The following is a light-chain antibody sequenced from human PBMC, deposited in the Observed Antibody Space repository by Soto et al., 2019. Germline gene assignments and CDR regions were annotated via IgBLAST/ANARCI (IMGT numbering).Light chain of an antibody. J-gene: IGKJ4*01. CDR1: QSVSSSN. CDR2: GAS. Sequence: ESVLTQSPGTLSLSPGERATLSCRASQSVSSSNLAWYQQKPGQAPRLLIYGASSRATGIPDRFSGSGSGTDFTLTISRLEPEDLAVYYCQQYVGLPLTFGGGT. CDR3: QQYVGLPLT. V-gene: IGKV3-20*01.